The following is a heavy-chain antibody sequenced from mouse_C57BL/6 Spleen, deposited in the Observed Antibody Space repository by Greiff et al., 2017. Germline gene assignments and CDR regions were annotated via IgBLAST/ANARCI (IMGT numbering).Heavy chain of an antibody. D-gene: IGHD3-3*01. V-gene: IGHV2-2*01. J-gene: IGHJ2*01. Sequence: VQLQQSGPGLVQPSQCLSITCTVSGFSLTSYGVHWVRQSPGKGLEWLGVIWSGRSTDYNAAILPSQSISKDNAQSQVFFKMNILQADDTAIYYCARTGWDNFDYWGQGTTLTVSS. CDR1: GFSLTSYG. CDR3: ARTGWDNFDY. CDR2: IWSGRST.